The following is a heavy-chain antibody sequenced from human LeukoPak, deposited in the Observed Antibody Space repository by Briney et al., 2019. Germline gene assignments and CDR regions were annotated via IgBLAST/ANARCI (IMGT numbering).Heavy chain of an antibody. CDR1: GYTFTSYD. Sequence: ASVKVSCKASGYTFTSYDINWVRQATGQGLEWMGWMNPNSGNTGYAQKFQGRVTITRNTSISTAYMELSSLRSEDTAVYYCARGAGYCSTTSCSLGYWGQGTLVTVSS. V-gene: IGHV1-8*03. CDR3: ARGAGYCSTTSCSLGY. CDR2: MNPNSGNT. D-gene: IGHD2-2*01. J-gene: IGHJ4*02.